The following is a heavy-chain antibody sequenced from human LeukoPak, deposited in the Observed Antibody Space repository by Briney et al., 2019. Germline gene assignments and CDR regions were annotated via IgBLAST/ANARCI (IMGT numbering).Heavy chain of an antibody. Sequence: GGSLRLSCAASGFTFTNYWMHWVRQAPGKGLVWVSRISSDGRSTNYADSVKGRFTISRDNSKNTLYLQMNSLRAEDTAVYYCAREGVWFGELIQSYWGQGTLVTVSS. V-gene: IGHV3-74*01. D-gene: IGHD3-10*01. CDR1: GFTFTNYW. CDR2: ISSDGRST. J-gene: IGHJ4*02. CDR3: AREGVWFGELIQSY.